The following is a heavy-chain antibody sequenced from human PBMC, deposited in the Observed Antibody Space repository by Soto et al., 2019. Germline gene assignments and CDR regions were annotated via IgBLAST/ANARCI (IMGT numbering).Heavy chain of an antibody. CDR1: GYTFTSYD. J-gene: IGHJ6*03. CDR2: MNPNSGNT. V-gene: IGHV1-8*01. Sequence: GASVKVSCKASGYTFTSYDINWVRQATGQGLEWMGWMNPNSGNTGYAQKFQGRVTMTRNTSISTAYMELSSLRSEDTAVYFCAKAGFCSYGVGYCFMDVWGKGTTVTVSS. D-gene: IGHD2-8*01. CDR3: AKAGFCSYGVGYCFMDV.